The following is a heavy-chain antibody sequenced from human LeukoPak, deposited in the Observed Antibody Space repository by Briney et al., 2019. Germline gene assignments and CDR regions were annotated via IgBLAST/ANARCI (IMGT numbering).Heavy chain of an antibody. CDR3: AKDRGPYVGIANNWFDP. CDR1: GFSFSSYA. V-gene: IGHV3-30*04. D-gene: IGHD3-16*01. J-gene: IGHJ5*02. Sequence: TGGSLRLSCAASGFSFSSYAMHWVRQAPGKGLEWGAVVAYAVYKKDHADSVKGRFTISRDNSKNTLYLQMSSLRADDTAVYYCAKDRGPYVGIANNWFDPWGQGTLVIVST. CDR2: VAYAVYKK.